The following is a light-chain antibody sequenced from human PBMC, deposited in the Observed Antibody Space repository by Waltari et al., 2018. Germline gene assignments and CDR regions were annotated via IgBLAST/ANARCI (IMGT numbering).Light chain of an antibody. Sequence: DIQMTQSPSSLSASGGDRVTITCRESQSISSYLNWYQQKPGKAPKLLIYAASSLQSGVPSRFSGSGSGTDFTLTISSLQPEDFATYYCQQSYSTPRNFGQGTRLEIK. J-gene: IGKJ5*01. V-gene: IGKV1-39*01. CDR3: QQSYSTPRN. CDR2: AAS. CDR1: QSISSY.